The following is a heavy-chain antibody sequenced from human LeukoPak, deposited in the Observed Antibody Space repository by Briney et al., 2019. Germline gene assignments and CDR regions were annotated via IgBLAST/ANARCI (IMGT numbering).Heavy chain of an antibody. V-gene: IGHV1-2*02. J-gene: IGHJ4*02. D-gene: IGHD4-17*01. CDR2: INPNSGGT. CDR3: ARTRVTTVTTIGY. Sequence: ASVKVSCKASGYTFTGYYMHWVRQAPGQGLEWTGWINPNSGGTNYAQKFQGRVTMTRDTSISTAYMELSRLRSDDTAVYYCARTRVTTVTTIGYWGQGTLVTVSS. CDR1: GYTFTGYY.